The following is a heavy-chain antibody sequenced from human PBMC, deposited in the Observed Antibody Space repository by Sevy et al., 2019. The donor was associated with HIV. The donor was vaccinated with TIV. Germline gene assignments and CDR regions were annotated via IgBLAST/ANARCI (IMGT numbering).Heavy chain of an antibody. Sequence: GPTLVKPAQTLTLTCSFSGFSLNTSGVGVGWIRLPPGKALEWLALIFWDDEKRYSPPLKNRLTITKDTSKNQVVLTMTNMDPVDTATYYCARFLKGDYTNYFDSWDQGSLVTVSS. D-gene: IGHD4-4*01. CDR3: ARFLKGDYTNYFDS. CDR1: GFSLNTSGVG. CDR2: IFWDDEK. V-gene: IGHV2-5*02. J-gene: IGHJ4*02.